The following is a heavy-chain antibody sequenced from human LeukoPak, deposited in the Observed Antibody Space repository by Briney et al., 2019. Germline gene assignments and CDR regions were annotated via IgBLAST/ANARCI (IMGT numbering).Heavy chain of an antibody. D-gene: IGHD6-19*01. V-gene: IGHV3-48*03. CDR2: ISGSGGTI. Sequence: PGGSLRLSCAASEFIFSTYGMNWVRQAPGKGLEWVSYISGSGGTIYYADSVKGRFTISRDNAKNSLYLQMNSLRAEDTAVYYCARDRTPVAGKGRDFDYWGQGTLVTVSS. CDR3: ARDRTPVAGKGRDFDY. J-gene: IGHJ4*02. CDR1: EFIFSTYG.